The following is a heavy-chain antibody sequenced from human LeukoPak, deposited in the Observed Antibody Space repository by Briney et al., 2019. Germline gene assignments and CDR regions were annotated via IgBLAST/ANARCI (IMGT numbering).Heavy chain of an antibody. CDR1: GGSISSSSYY. CDR3: ARDYYYDSSGYYSGAFDI. D-gene: IGHD3-22*01. Sequence: PSETLSLTCTVSGGSISSSSYYWGWIRQPPGKGLEWIGSIYYSGSTYYNPSLKSRVTISVDTSKNQFSLKLSSVTAADTAVYYCARDYYYDSSGYYSGAFDIWGQGTMVTVSS. CDR2: IYYSGST. J-gene: IGHJ3*02. V-gene: IGHV4-39*07.